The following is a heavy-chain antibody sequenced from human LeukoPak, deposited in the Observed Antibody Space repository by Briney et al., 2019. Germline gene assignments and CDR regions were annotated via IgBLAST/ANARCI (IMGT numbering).Heavy chain of an antibody. D-gene: IGHD3-16*02. CDR3: ASYRYYYGMDV. J-gene: IGHJ6*02. CDR1: GFTFGTNS. CDR2: ISSSSSYI. V-gene: IGHV3-21*01. Sequence: PGGSLNPSCEASGFTFGTNSMNWFGQAPGKGLKWVSSISSSSSYIYYADSVKGRFTISRDNAKNSLYLQMNSLRAEDTAVYYCASYRYYYGMDVWGQGTTVTVSS.